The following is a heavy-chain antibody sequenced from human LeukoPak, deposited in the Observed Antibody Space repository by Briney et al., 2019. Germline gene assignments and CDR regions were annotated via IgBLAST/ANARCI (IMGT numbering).Heavy chain of an antibody. V-gene: IGHV4-38-2*02. CDR2: ICHTGST. Sequence: SETLSLTCTVSGYSISSGYSWAWIRQPPGKGLEWIGSICHTGSTYYNPSLKSRVTISVDMSKSQFSLKVSSVTAADTAVYYCARQKYCSGGSCSLSWFDPWGPGTLVTVSS. J-gene: IGHJ5*02. D-gene: IGHD2-15*01. CDR1: GYSISSGYS. CDR3: ARQKYCSGGSCSLSWFDP.